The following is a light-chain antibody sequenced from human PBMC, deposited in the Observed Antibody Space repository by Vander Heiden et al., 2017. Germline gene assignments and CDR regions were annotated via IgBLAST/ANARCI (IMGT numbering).Light chain of an antibody. Sequence: QSALTQPASVSGSPGQSNTISCTGSSSDVGGYNYVSWYQQHPGKAPKLMIYEVSHRPSGVSNHFSGSKSGNTAYLTISGLQAEDEADYYCSSYTSSSTWVFGGGTKLTVL. J-gene: IGLJ3*02. CDR3: SSYTSSSTWV. CDR1: SSDVGGYNY. V-gene: IGLV2-14*01. CDR2: EVS.